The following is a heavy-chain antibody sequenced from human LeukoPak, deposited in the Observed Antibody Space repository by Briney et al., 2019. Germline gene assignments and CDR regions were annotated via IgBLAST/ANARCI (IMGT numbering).Heavy chain of an antibody. CDR2: IRYDGSNK. CDR3: AKDGSGSYPSYFDY. J-gene: IGHJ4*02. CDR1: GFTFSSYG. V-gene: IGHV3-30*02. D-gene: IGHD3-10*01. Sequence: GGSLRLSCAASGFTFSSYGMHWVRRAPGKGLEWVAFIRYDGSNKYYADSVKGRFTISRDNSKNTLYLQMNSLRAEDTAVYYCAKDGSGSYPSYFDYWGQGTLVTVSS.